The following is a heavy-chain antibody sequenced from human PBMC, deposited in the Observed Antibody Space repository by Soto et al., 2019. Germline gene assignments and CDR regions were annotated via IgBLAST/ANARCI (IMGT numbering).Heavy chain of an antibody. V-gene: IGHV3-23*01. Sequence: GGSLRLSCAASGFTFSSYAVSWVRQAPGKGLEWVSTFSYSGGSTYYSDSVKGRFTMSRDNSKSTLYLQMNSLRAGDTAVYYCTKDEGRIPVAWGQGTLVTVSS. D-gene: IGHD6-19*01. CDR2: FSYSGGST. J-gene: IGHJ4*02. CDR3: TKDEGRIPVA. CDR1: GFTFSSYA.